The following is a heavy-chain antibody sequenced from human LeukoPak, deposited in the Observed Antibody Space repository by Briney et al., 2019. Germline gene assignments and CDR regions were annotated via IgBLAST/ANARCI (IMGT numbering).Heavy chain of an antibody. J-gene: IGHJ5*02. V-gene: IGHV3-23*01. CDR2: ISGSGGST. Sequence: GGSLRLSCAASGFTFSSYAMSWVRQAPGKGLEWVSAISGSGGSTYYADSVKGRFTISRDNSKNTLYLQMNSLRAEDAAVYYCASRGDDRMTTVTTWLDPWGQGTLVTVSS. CDR1: GFTFSSYA. D-gene: IGHD4-17*01. CDR3: ASRGDDRMTTVTTWLDP.